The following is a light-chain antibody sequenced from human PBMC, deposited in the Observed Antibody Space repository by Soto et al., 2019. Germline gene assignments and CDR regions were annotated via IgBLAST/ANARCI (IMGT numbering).Light chain of an antibody. CDR3: QQYGTSPRSIT. J-gene: IGKJ5*01. CDR1: QIVNNNY. Sequence: PGARSTLSCRASQIVNNNYLAWYQQKPGQAPRLVIYAASSRATGVPDRFSGSGSGTDFTLTISRLEPEDFAVYYCQQYGTSPRSITFGQGTDGRL. CDR2: AAS. V-gene: IGKV3-20*01.